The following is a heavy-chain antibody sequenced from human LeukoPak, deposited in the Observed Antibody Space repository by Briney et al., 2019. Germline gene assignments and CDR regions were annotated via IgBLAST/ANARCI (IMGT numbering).Heavy chain of an antibody. CDR2: IQYDGSSQ. J-gene: IGHJ4*02. V-gene: IGHV3-30*02. D-gene: IGHD6-25*01. CDR1: GFTFSSYG. Sequence: GGSLRLSCAASGFTFSSYGMHWVRQAPGKGLGWVTFIQYDGSSQYYADSVKGRFTISRDNSKNTLYLQMNSLGAEDTAVYYCAKESSGWQYFDYWGQGTLVTVSS. CDR3: AKESSGWQYFDY.